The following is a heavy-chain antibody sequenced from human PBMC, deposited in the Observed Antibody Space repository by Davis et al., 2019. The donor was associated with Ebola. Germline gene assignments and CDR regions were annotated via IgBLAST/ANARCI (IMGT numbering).Heavy chain of an antibody. V-gene: IGHV4-59*08. J-gene: IGHJ3*02. CDR3: ARVYRGTFDI. Sequence: PSETLSLTCTVSGGSNSSYFWSWIRQPPGKGLDWIGYIYHNGNTNYNPSLKSRVTISVDTSRNQFYLKLNSVTAADTAVYYCARVYRGTFDIWGQGTMVTVSS. CDR2: IYHNGNT. CDR1: GGSNSSYF. D-gene: IGHD4-23*01.